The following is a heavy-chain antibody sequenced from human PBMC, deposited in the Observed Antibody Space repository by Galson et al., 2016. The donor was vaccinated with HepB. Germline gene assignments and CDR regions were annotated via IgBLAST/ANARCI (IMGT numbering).Heavy chain of an antibody. CDR1: GFSFSGYA. CDR3: ARRRFLGGFDP. Sequence: SLRLSCAASGFSFSGYAMHWVRQAPGKGLEWVLVISNDGSKIYYADSVKGRFTISRDNSKNTLHLQMNSLRDEDTAVYYCARRRFLGGFDPWGQGTLVTVSS. D-gene: IGHD3-3*01. V-gene: IGHV3-30*03. J-gene: IGHJ5*02. CDR2: ISNDGSKI.